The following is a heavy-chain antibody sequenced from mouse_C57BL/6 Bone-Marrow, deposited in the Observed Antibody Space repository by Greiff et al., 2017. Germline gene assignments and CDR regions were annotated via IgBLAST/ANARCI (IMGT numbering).Heavy chain of an antibody. CDR1: GYTFTSYW. D-gene: IGHD2-3*01. CDR3: ARSGDGYYLAWFAY. J-gene: IGHJ3*01. Sequence: QVQLQQPGAELVRPGTSVKLSCKASGYTFTSYWMHWVKQRPGQGLEWIGVIDPSDSYTNYNQKFKGKATLTVDTSSSTAYMQLSSLKSEDSAVYYSARSGDGYYLAWFAYWGQGTLVTVSA. CDR2: IDPSDSYT. V-gene: IGHV1-59*01.